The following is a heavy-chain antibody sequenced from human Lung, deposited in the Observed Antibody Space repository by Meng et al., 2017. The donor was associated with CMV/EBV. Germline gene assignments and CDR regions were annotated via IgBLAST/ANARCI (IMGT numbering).Heavy chain of an antibody. CDR2: IIPILGIA. V-gene: IGHV1-69*10. CDR3: ARDDRNYDFWSGYSNLGYFDY. CDR1: GGTXSSHA. J-gene: IGHJ4*02. Sequence: SXXVSRMASGGTXSSHAISWVRQAPGQGLEWMGGIIPILGIANYAQKFQDRVTITADKSTSTAYMELSSLRSEDTAVYYCARDDRNYDFWSGYSNLGYFDYXGQGXLVTVSS. D-gene: IGHD3-3*01.